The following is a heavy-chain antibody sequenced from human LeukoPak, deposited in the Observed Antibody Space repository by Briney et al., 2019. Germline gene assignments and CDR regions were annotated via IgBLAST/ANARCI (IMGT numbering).Heavy chain of an antibody. J-gene: IGHJ4*02. D-gene: IGHD3-10*01. CDR3: AAPSGSYYNVSY. CDR1: GGTFSSYA. CDR2: IIPILGIA. Sequence: SVKVSCKASGGTFSSYAISWVRQAPGQGLEWMGRIIPILGIANYAQKFQGRVTITADKSTSTAYMELSSLRSEDTAVYYCAAPSGSYYNVSYWGQGALVTVSS. V-gene: IGHV1-69*04.